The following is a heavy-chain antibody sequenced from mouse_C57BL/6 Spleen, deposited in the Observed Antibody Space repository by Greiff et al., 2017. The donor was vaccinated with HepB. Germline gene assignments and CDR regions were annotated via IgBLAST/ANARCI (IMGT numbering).Heavy chain of an antibody. CDR1: GFTFSSYA. V-gene: IGHV5-4*01. J-gene: IGHJ4*01. D-gene: IGHD1-2*01. CDR2: ISDGGSYT. Sequence: EVKLEESGGGLVKPGGSLKLSCAASGFTFSSYAMSWVRQTPEKRLEWVATISDGGSYTYYPDNVKGRFTISRDNAKNNLYLQMSHLKSEDTAMYYCARDHYDGDYAMDYWGQGTSVTVSS. CDR3: ARDHYDGDYAMDY.